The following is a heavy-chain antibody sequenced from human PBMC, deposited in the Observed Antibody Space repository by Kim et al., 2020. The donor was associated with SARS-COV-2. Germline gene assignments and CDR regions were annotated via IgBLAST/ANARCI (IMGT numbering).Heavy chain of an antibody. J-gene: IGHJ5*02. CDR3: ARDPYL. V-gene: IGHV1-18*01. CDR2: YNGNT. Sequence: YNGNTNYSPKLQGRVTMTTDPSTSQAYMELGSLRSDDTAVYYCARDPYLWGQGTLVTVSS.